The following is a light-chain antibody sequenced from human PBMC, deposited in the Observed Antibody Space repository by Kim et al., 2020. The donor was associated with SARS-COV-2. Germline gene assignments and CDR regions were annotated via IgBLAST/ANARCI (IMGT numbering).Light chain of an antibody. CDR3: SSYAGNNNVV. J-gene: IGLJ2*01. CDR1: GSDIGGYNY. CDR2: EVS. V-gene: IGLV2-8*01. Sequence: QSALTQPPSASGSPGQSVTISCTGTGSDIGGYNYVSWYQHHPGKAPKLMIYEVSKRPSGVPDRFSGSKSGNTASLTVSGLQAEDEADYYCSSYAGNNNVVFGGGTQLTVL.